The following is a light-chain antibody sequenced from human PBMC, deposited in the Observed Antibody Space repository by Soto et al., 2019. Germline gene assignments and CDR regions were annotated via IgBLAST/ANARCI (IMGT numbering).Light chain of an antibody. Sequence: EIVMTQSPATLSVSTGGRVTLSCRASQSISDTIAWYQHKPGQAPRLLLYGASTRATGIPVRFSGSGFGTEFTLTISSLQSEDFAVYYCQQYKNWPLFGQGTLLEI. CDR3: QQYKNWPL. CDR2: GAS. J-gene: IGKJ5*01. CDR1: QSISDT. V-gene: IGKV3-15*01.